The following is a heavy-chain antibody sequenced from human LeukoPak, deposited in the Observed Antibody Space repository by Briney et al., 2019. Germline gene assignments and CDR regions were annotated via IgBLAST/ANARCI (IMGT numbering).Heavy chain of an antibody. D-gene: IGHD6-19*01. CDR3: AKVERIAVAGKYYYGMDV. J-gene: IGHJ6*02. CDR2: ISDSGGSA. Sequence: GGSLRLSCAASGFSFSNSAMSWGRQAPGEGLEWVLVISDSGGSAYYADSVKGRFTISRDNSKNTLYLQMNSLRVEDTATYYCAKVERIAVAGKYYYGMDVWGQGTTVTVSS. CDR1: GFSFSNSA. V-gene: IGHV3-23*01.